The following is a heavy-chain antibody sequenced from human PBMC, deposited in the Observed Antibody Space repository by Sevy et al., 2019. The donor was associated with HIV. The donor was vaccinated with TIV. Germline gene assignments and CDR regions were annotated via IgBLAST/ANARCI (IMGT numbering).Heavy chain of an antibody. CDR1: GFTFSSYA. Sequence: GGSLRLSCAASGFTFSSYAMSWVRQAPGKGLEWVSAISGSGGSTYYADSVKGRFTISRDNSKNTLYLQMNSLRAEDTAVYYCAKDGSGGVLMVYAIMGFVNYFDYWGQGTPVTVSS. D-gene: IGHD2-8*01. J-gene: IGHJ4*02. CDR3: AKDGSGGVLMVYAIMGFVNYFDY. V-gene: IGHV3-23*01. CDR2: ISGSGGST.